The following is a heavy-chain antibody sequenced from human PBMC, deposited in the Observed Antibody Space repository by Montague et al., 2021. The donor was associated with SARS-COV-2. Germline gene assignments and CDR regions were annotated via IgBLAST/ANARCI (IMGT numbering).Heavy chain of an antibody. Sequence: SLSLSFAASGFPFSSYAMSLVRQAPGKGLEWVSVIYSGGSSTYYADSVKGRFTISRDNSKNTLYLQMNSLRAEDTAVYYCATTTGLGSWGQGTLVTVSS. D-gene: IGHD4-17*01. V-gene: IGHV3-23*03. CDR1: GFPFSSYA. CDR2: IYSGGSST. CDR3: ATTTGLGS. J-gene: IGHJ5*02.